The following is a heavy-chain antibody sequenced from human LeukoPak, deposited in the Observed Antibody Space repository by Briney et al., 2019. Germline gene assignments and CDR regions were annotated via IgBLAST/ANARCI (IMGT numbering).Heavy chain of an antibody. CDR3: ARDGGSRDFDY. D-gene: IGHD2-15*01. CDR1: GFTFSSYS. V-gene: IGHV3-21*01. CDR2: IISSSSYI. Sequence: KAGGSLRLSCAASGFTFSSYSMNWVRQAPGKGLEWVSSIISSSSYIYYADSVKGRLTISRDNAKNSLYLQMNSLRAEDTAVYYCARDGGSRDFDYWGQGTLVTVSS. J-gene: IGHJ4*02.